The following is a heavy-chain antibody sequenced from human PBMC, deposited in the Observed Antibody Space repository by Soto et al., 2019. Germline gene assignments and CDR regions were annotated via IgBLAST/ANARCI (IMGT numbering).Heavy chain of an antibody. Sequence: SETLSLTCTVSGGSISSAGYHWSWIRQEPGKGLEWIGYIYYSGGTYYNPSLKSRVTISADTSKNQFSLQLSSVTAADTAVYYCARYCSSTNCHTSLGNWFDPWGQGTLVTVSS. D-gene: IGHD2-2*01. CDR2: IYYSGGT. CDR1: GGSISSAGYH. CDR3: ARYCSSTNCHTSLGNWFDP. J-gene: IGHJ5*02. V-gene: IGHV4-31*03.